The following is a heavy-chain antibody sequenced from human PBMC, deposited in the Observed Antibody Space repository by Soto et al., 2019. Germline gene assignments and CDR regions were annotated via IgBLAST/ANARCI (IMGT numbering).Heavy chain of an antibody. D-gene: IGHD6-13*01. V-gene: IGHV4-39*01. CDR2: IYFSGST. CDR1: GGSMISRESY. CDR3: ARHWGRGAAGTCYN. Sequence: SQALPVTCSGSGGSMISRESYGGWLLQPPGKGLEWIGTIYFSGSTYYNPSLKSRVTMSVDTSKNQFSLKLSSVTAADTAVYYCARHWGRGAAGTCYNWGQGTLVT. J-gene: IGHJ1*01.